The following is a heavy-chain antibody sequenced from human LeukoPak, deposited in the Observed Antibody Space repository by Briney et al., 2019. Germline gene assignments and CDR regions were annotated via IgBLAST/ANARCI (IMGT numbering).Heavy chain of an antibody. D-gene: IGHD3-10*01. CDR2: IYYSGST. J-gene: IGHJ5*02. V-gene: IGHV4-59*08. CDR1: GGSISSYY. Sequence: SSETLSLTCTVSGGSISSYYWSWIRQPPGKGLEWIGYIYYSGSTNYNPSLKSRVTISVDTSKNQFSLKLSSVTAADTAVYYCARQIGGWFGELLYWFDPWGQGTLVTVSS. CDR3: ARQIGGWFGELLYWFDP.